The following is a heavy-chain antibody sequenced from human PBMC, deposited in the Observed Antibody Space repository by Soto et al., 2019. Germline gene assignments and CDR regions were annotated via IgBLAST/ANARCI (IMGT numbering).Heavy chain of an antibody. J-gene: IGHJ4*02. CDR2: ISSSGSTI. CDR1: GFTFSSYE. Sequence: VGSLRLSCAASGFTFSSYEMNWVRQAPGKGLEWVSYISSSGSTIYYADSVKGRFTISRDNAKNSLYLQMNSLRAEDTAVYYCARAYDSSGYYPRDFGYWGQGTLVTVSS. CDR3: ARAYDSSGYYPRDFGY. V-gene: IGHV3-48*03. D-gene: IGHD3-22*01.